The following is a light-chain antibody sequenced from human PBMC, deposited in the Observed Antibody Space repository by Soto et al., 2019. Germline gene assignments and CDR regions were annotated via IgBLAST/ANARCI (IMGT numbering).Light chain of an antibody. CDR3: QPSYNLSHIP. CDR2: AAY. J-gene: IGKJ4*01. V-gene: IGKV1-39*01. CDR1: QSISNY. Sequence: DIQMTHSPSSLSASVGDRVIITCRTSQSISNYLNWYQHKPGEAPKVLISAAYNLQSGVPSRFTGSGSGTALTLTIRSRQPEDFATYFCQPSYNLSHIPFAGGPKVDIX.